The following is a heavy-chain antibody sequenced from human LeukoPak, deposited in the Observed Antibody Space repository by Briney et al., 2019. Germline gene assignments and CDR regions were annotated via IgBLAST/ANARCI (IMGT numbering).Heavy chain of an antibody. Sequence: GASVKVSCKASGYTFTSYAMHWVRQAPGQRLEWMGWINAGNGNTKYSQKSQGRVTITRDTSASTAYMELSSLRSEDTAVYYCARYELYCSSTSCYYFDYWGQGTLVTVSS. V-gene: IGHV1-3*01. D-gene: IGHD2-2*01. CDR1: GYTFTSYA. J-gene: IGHJ4*02. CDR3: ARYELYCSSTSCYYFDY. CDR2: INAGNGNT.